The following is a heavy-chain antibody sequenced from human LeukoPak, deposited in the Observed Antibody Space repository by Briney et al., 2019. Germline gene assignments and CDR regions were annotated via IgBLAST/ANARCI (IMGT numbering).Heavy chain of an antibody. V-gene: IGHV3-21*01. CDR1: GFTFSSYT. Sequence: GGSLRLSCAASGFTFSSYTMNWVRQAPGNGLEWVSSVTSSSGFISYADSVKGRFTISRDNAKNSLYLQMNSLTAEDTAVYYCARDGNYVSGRVGAFDIWGQGTMVTVSS. J-gene: IGHJ3*02. CDR2: VTSSSGFI. CDR3: ARDGNYVSGRVGAFDI. D-gene: IGHD3-10*01.